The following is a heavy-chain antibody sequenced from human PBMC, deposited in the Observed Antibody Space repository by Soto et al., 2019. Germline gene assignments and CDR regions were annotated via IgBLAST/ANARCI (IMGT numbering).Heavy chain of an antibody. J-gene: IGHJ4*02. CDR1: GGSISSGDYY. Sequence: QVQLQESGPGLVKPSQTLSLTCTVSGGSISSGDYYWSWMRQPPGKGLEWIGYIYYSGSTYYNPSLKSRVTISVDTSKNQFSLNLRSVTAADTAVYYCARAVRGSDYDYWGQGTLVTVSS. D-gene: IGHD1-26*01. CDR3: ARAVRGSDYDY. CDR2: IYYSGST. V-gene: IGHV4-30-4*01.